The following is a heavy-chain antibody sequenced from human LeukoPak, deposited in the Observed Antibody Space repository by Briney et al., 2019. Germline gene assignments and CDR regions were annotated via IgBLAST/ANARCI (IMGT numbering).Heavy chain of an antibody. D-gene: IGHD3-16*01. Sequence: ASVKVSCKASGYTFTSYYINWVRQATGQGPEWMGWMNPNSGNTDYAQRFQGRVTMTRNTSISTAYMELSSLRSDDTAFYYCARVFGRQLPDYWGQGTLVTVSS. CDR3: ARVFGRQLPDY. J-gene: IGHJ4*02. CDR1: GYTFTSYY. V-gene: IGHV1-8*01. CDR2: MNPNSGNT.